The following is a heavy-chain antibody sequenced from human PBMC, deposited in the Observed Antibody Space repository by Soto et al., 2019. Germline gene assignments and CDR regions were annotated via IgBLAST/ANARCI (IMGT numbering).Heavy chain of an antibody. CDR1: GFTFSSHG. D-gene: IGHD1-26*01. V-gene: IGHV3-33*06. Sequence: GGSLRLSCAASGFTFSSHGMHWVRQAPGKGLEWVAVIWFDGSNKYYADAVKGRFTISRDNSKNTVYLQMNSLRAEDTAVYYCAKKVGSPRYYFDRGGQETLVTVSS. CDR2: IWFDGSNK. CDR3: AKKVGSPRYYFDR. J-gene: IGHJ4*02.